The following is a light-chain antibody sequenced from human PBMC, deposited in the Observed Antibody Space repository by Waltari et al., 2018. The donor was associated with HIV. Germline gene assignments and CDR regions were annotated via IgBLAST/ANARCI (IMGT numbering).Light chain of an antibody. CDR2: EVT. CDR3: SSFTGGNTPVL. V-gene: IGLV2-14*01. Sequence: QSALTQPASVSGSPGQSITISCTGTSSDVGGYDFVSWYQQHPGKAPKLMIYEVTKRPSGVANRFSGTKSGNTASLTISGLQAEDEADYYCSSFTGGNTPVLFAGGTKLTVL. J-gene: IGLJ2*01. CDR1: SSDVGGYDF.